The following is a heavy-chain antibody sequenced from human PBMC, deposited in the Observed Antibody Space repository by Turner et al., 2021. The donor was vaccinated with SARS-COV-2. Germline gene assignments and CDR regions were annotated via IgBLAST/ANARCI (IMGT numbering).Heavy chain of an antibody. Sequence: QLQLQESGPGLVKPSETLSLTCTVSGGSIRRSSYYWGWLRQPPGEGLEWIGNIYYSRRTYYNPSLKSRDTISVDTSKNQFSLKLSSVTATDTAVYYCARRLVVQGTDDYSYYYGMDVWGQGTTVTVSS. D-gene: IGHD3-22*01. CDR2: IYYSRRT. V-gene: IGHV4-39*01. CDR1: GGSIRRSSYY. J-gene: IGHJ6*02. CDR3: ARRLVVQGTDDYSYYYGMDV.